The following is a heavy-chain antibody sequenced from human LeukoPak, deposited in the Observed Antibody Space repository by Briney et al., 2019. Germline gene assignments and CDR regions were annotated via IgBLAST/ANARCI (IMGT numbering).Heavy chain of an antibody. J-gene: IGHJ6*03. CDR3: AREPRHPRTMTYYYDSSGYGYYMDV. CDR1: GASISSYY. V-gene: IGHV4-59*01. CDR2: IYYSGTT. D-gene: IGHD3-22*01. Sequence: SETLSLTSTAAGASISSYYRSCLRQPPGKGLEWIGYIYYSGTTNYNPSLKRRAIISVDTSNNQFPLMLSSVTAPDTAVYYCAREPRHPRTMTYYYDSSGYGYYMDVWGKGTTVTVSS.